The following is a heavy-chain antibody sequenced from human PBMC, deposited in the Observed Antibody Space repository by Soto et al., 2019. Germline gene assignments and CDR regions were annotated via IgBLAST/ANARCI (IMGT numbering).Heavy chain of an antibody. J-gene: IGHJ4*02. CDR3: ARELRKLRFLDS. D-gene: IGHD5-12*01. V-gene: IGHV3-30-3*01. Sequence: QVQLVESGGGVIQHGRSLRLSCAGSGFTFPTYAFHWVRQAPGKGLEWVAVMSSDGTNKYYADSVKGRFTISRDNCKNTLYLQMDSRRGEDTAVYCCARELRKLRFLDSWGQGTLVSVSS. CDR1: GFTFPTYA. CDR2: MSSDGTNK.